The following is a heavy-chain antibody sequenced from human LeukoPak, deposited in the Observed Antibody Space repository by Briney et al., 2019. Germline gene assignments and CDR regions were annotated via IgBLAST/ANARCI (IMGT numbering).Heavy chain of an antibody. D-gene: IGHD6-13*01. CDR1: GYTFTSYY. V-gene: IGHV1-46*01. CDR3: ARDKDSSSWSYYYYYGMDV. Sequence: ASVKVSCKASGYTFTSYYMHWVRQAPGQGLEWMGIINPSGGSTSYAQKFQGRVTMTRDTSTSTVYMELRSLRSDDTAVYYCARDKDSSSWSYYYYYGMDVWGQGTTVTVSS. CDR2: INPSGGST. J-gene: IGHJ6*02.